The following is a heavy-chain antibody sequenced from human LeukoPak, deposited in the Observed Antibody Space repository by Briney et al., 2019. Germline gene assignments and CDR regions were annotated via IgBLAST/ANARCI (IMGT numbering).Heavy chain of an antibody. CDR2: INPNSGGT. V-gene: IGHV1-2*02. D-gene: IGHD3-10*01. Sequence: GASVKVSCKASGYTFTGYYMHWVRQAPGQGLEWMGWINPNSGGTNYAQKFQGRVTITRDTSASTAYMELSSLRSEDTAVYYCARDNGIITMVRGVIGWFDPWGQGTLVTVSS. CDR1: GYTFTGYY. CDR3: ARDNGIITMVRGVIGWFDP. J-gene: IGHJ5*02.